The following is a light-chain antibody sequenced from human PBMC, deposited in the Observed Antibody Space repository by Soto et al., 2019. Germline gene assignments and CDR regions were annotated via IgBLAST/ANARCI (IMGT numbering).Light chain of an antibody. Sequence: DIQMTQSPSILSASVGDSVTITCRASQSVSRWLAWYQQKPGKAPKLLIYDASSLNSGVPSRFSGSQSGTEFTLTITSLLPDDFATYFCQQYSSYSLPTFGGGTKADI. CDR1: QSVSRW. CDR2: DAS. CDR3: QQYSSYSLPT. J-gene: IGKJ4*01. V-gene: IGKV1-5*01.